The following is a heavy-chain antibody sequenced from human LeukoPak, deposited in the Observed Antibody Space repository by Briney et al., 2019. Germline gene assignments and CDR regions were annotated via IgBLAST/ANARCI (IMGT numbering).Heavy chain of an antibody. V-gene: IGHV3-7*01. Sequence: GGSLSLSCAASGFTFSSYWMSWVRQAPGKGLEWVANIKEDGSEKYYVDSVKGRFTISRDNAKNSLYLQMNSLRAEDTAVYYCASIMAGLRAPLYYFDHWGQGTLVTVSS. CDR2: IKEDGSEK. D-gene: IGHD6-19*01. CDR3: ASIMAGLRAPLYYFDH. J-gene: IGHJ4*02. CDR1: GFTFSSYW.